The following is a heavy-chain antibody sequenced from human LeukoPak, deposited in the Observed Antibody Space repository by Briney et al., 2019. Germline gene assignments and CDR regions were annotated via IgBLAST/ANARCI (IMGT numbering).Heavy chain of an antibody. CDR2: IFYDGTT. J-gene: IGHJ1*01. CDR3: VRSGVVLQTGFGF. Sequence: SETLSLTCAVSGGPIMTGPYYWGWIRQPPGKGLEWLGSIFYDGTTYYSPSLKSRVSVSADTSRNQFSLSLTSASAADTAVYYCVRSGVVLQTGFGFWGQGALVTGSS. D-gene: IGHD3-16*01. V-gene: IGHV4-39*07. CDR1: GGPIMTGPYY.